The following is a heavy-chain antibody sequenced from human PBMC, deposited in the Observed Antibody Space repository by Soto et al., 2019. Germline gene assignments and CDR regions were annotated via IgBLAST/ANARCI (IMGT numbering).Heavy chain of an antibody. D-gene: IGHD6-6*01. CDR2: INYSGST. V-gene: IGHV4-34*01. CDR1: GGSFSGYY. Sequence: SETLSLTCAVYGGSFSGYYWTWIRQPPGKGLEWIGEINYSGSTNYNPSLKSRVTISVDTSKNQFSLSLRSATAADTAIYYCVRSHIEPRLFMYPYDSWGRGTLVTVSS. J-gene: IGHJ4*02. CDR3: VRSHIEPRLFMYPYDS.